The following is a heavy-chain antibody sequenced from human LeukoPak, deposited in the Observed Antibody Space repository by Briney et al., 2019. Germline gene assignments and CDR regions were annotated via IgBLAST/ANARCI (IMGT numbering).Heavy chain of an antibody. V-gene: IGHV1-46*01. CDR1: GYTFTSYY. Sequence: ASVKVSCKASGYTFTSYYMHWVRQAPGQGLEWMGIINPIGGSTSYAQKFQGRVTMTRDMSTSTVYMELSSLRSEDTTVYYCARVGGDQTVFDYWGQGTLVTVSS. D-gene: IGHD2-21*02. J-gene: IGHJ4*02. CDR3: ARVGGDQTVFDY. CDR2: INPIGGST.